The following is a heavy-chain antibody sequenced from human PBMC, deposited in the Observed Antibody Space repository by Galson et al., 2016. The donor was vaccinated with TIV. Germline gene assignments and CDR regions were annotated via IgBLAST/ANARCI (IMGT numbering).Heavy chain of an antibody. CDR2: VYPLDSEA. CDR3: ARLPGYCAYGGCFGYYPYGLGR. D-gene: IGHD2-8*01. V-gene: IGHV5-51*01. Sequence: QSGAEVKKAGESLRISCKGSGYTFTRYWIGWVRQMPGKGLEWIGIVYPLDSEAKYNPSFQGQVTISADKSISAAYLQWRILKASDTAMYYCARLPGYCAYGGCFGYYPYGLGRWGQGTTVTVSS. J-gene: IGHJ6*02. CDR1: GYTFTRYW.